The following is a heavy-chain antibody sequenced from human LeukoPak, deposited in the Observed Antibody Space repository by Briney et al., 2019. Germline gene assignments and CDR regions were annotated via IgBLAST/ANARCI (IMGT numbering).Heavy chain of an antibody. CDR1: GYSFTSYW. Sequence: KRGESLKISCKGSGYSFTSYWIGWVRQMPGKGLEWMGIIYPGDSDTRYSPSFQGQVTISADKSISTAYLQWSSLKASDTAMYYCARLRITMVRGVITNNWFDPWGQGTLVTVSS. V-gene: IGHV5-51*01. D-gene: IGHD3-10*01. CDR3: ARLRITMVRGVITNNWFDP. CDR2: IYPGDSDT. J-gene: IGHJ5*02.